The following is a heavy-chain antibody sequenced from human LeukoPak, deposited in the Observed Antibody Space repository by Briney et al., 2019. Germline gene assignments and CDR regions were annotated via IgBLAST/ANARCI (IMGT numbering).Heavy chain of an antibody. CDR3: ARSSEGRYYYDSSGFSYYYYYMDV. J-gene: IGHJ6*03. V-gene: IGHV4-59*01. D-gene: IGHD3-22*01. CDR1: GDSFSSYY. Sequence: PSETLSLTCTFSGDSFSSYYWTWIRQPPGMALEWIGHIVYSGTTNYNPSLKSRVTMLIDTSKKQFSLKLNSVTAADTAVYYCARSSEGRYYYDSSGFSYYYYYMDVWGKGTTVTISS. CDR2: IVYSGTT.